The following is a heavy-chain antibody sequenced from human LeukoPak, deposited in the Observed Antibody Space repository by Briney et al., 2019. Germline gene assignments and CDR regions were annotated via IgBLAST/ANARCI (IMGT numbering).Heavy chain of an antibody. CDR1: GGSMKNYY. Sequence: PSETLSLTCTVSGGSMKNYYWSWIRQPPGKGLEWIGYIHDTRGTNYNPYLKSRVTMSLDTSKNHFSLSLNSVTAADTAVYYCARGGYSGYEGSRPAYYYYYYMDVWGKGTTVTISS. J-gene: IGHJ6*03. V-gene: IGHV4-59*01. CDR3: ARGGYSGYEGSRPAYYYYYYMDV. D-gene: IGHD5-12*01. CDR2: IHDTRGT.